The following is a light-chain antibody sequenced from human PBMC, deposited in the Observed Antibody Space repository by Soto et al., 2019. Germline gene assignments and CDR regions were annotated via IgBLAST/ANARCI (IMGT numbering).Light chain of an antibody. CDR2: DNT. CDR1: RSNIGAGYA. Sequence: QSVLTQPPSVSGAPGQRVTISCTGSRSNIGAGYAVHWYQQLPGTAPKLLIYDNTNRPSGVPDRFSASESGTSASLAITGFQSEDEADYYCQSYDTSLSASVFGGGTKVTVL. J-gene: IGLJ2*01. CDR3: QSYDTSLSASV. V-gene: IGLV1-40*01.